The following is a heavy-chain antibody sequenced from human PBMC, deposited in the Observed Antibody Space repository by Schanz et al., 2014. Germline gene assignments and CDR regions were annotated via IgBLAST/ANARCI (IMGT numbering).Heavy chain of an antibody. Sequence: VHLVESGGGVVQPGRSLRLSCATSGLNFDYYGMNWVRQAPGKGLEWVSYISSSSGTIYYADSVKGRFTISRDNAKNLLYLQMNGLRAEDTAVYFCARDLSSLIQGDVWGKGTTVAVSS. V-gene: IGHV3-48*01. D-gene: IGHD2-2*01. CDR1: GLNFDYYG. CDR2: ISSSSGTI. J-gene: IGHJ6*04. CDR3: ARDLSSLIQGDV.